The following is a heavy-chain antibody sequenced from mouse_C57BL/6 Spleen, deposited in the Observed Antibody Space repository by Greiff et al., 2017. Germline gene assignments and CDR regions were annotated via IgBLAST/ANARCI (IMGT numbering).Heavy chain of an antibody. D-gene: IGHD2-2*01. V-gene: IGHV1-55*01. CDR1: GYTFTSYW. J-gene: IGHJ4*01. CDR2: IYPGSGST. Sequence: VQLQQPGAELVKPGASVKMSCKASGYTFTSYWITWVQQSPGQGLEWIGDIYPGSGSTNYNEKFKSKATLTVDTSSSTAYMQLSSLTSEDSAVYYCARRGYDEGGAMDYWGQGTSVTVSS. CDR3: ARRGYDEGGAMDY.